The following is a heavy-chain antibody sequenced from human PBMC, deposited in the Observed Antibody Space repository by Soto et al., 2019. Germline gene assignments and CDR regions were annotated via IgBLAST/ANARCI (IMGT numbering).Heavy chain of an antibody. J-gene: IGHJ4*02. D-gene: IGHD3-10*01. CDR2: ISGKGDT. Sequence: QVRLVQSGPQVKEPGASVKISCTPFGFSVTNYYMHWVRQAPGQGPEWMGYISGKGDTVYSQKFKDRVIMSTGRMKRSNLSAEDTAIYYCARERDFGELSYAVWGRGPVVTVSP. CDR3: ARERDFGELSYAV. CDR1: GFSVTNYY. V-gene: IGHV1-46*01.